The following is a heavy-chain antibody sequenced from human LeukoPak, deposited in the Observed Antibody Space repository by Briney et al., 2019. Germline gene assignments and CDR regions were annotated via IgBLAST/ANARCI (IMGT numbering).Heavy chain of an antibody. CDR2: INPDGTET. Sequence: GGSQRLSCTVSGFTFSSYWMTWVRQAPGKGLEWVGNINPDGTETDYVDSVKGRFTISRDNAKTSLDLQMSNVRAEDTAVYFCARGHHYSIYWGLGTLVTVSS. CDR3: ARGHHYSIY. V-gene: IGHV3-7*02. J-gene: IGHJ4*02. CDR1: GFTFSSYW.